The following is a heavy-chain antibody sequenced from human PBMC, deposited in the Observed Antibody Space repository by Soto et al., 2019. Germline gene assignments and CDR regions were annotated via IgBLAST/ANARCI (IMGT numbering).Heavy chain of an antibody. Sequence: GGSLRLSCAASGFTFSSYWMHWVRQASGKGLEWVGRIRSKGNNYATAYGASLKGRFTISRDDSKNAAYLQMNSLNTEDTAVYYCSRQASDFWSGKPQYYMDVWGKGTTVTVSS. V-gene: IGHV3-73*01. D-gene: IGHD3-3*01. CDR2: IRSKGNNYAT. CDR1: GFTFSSYW. CDR3: SRQASDFWSGKPQYYMDV. J-gene: IGHJ6*03.